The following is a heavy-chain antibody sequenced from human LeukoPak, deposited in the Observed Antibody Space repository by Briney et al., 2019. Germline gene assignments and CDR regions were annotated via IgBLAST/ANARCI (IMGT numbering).Heavy chain of an antibody. D-gene: IGHD4-17*01. CDR1: GDSISSSNYH. CDR3: ARETENDYGYFQH. Sequence: SETLSLTCTVSGDSISSSNYHWGWIRQPPGRGLEWIGSVSYSGSTYYNPSLKSRVTLAVDTSKNQFSLKLSSVTAADTAVYYCARETENDYGYFQHWGQGTLVTVSS. V-gene: IGHV4-39*07. CDR2: VSYSGST. J-gene: IGHJ1*01.